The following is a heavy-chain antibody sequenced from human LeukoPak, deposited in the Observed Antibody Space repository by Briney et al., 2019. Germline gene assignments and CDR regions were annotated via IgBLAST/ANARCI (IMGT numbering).Heavy chain of an antibody. Sequence: GRSLRLSCAASGFTFSSYGMHWVRQAPGKGLEWVAVISYDRSNKYYADSVKGRFTISRDNSKNTLYLQMNSLRAEDTAVYYCAKEANDYVWGSYRSYYFDYWGQGTLVTVSS. D-gene: IGHD3-16*02. CDR2: ISYDRSNK. J-gene: IGHJ4*02. V-gene: IGHV3-30*18. CDR1: GFTFSSYG. CDR3: AKEANDYVWGSYRSYYFDY.